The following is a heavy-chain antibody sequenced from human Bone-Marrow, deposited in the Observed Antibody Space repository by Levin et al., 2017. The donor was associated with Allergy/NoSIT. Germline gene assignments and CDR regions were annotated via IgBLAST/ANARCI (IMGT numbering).Heavy chain of an antibody. V-gene: IGHV2-5*02. D-gene: IGHD6-19*01. CDR2: IYRDDDK. Sequence: SGPTLVKPTQTLTLTCTFSGFSIATAGVAVGWIRQPPGKALEWLAVIYRDDDKRYSPSLKSRPAISIDASKKQVVLTMTNVDAVDTGTYYCAYTSGWPSGGMSVWGQGTTVTVSS. CDR3: AYTSGWPSGGMSV. CDR1: GFSIATAGVA. J-gene: IGHJ6*02.